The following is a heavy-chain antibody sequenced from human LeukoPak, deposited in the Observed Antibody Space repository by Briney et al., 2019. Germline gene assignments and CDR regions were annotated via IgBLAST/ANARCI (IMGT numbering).Heavy chain of an antibody. CDR2: IIPILGIA. V-gene: IGHV1-69*02. CDR1: GGTFSSYT. D-gene: IGHD2-2*01. J-gene: IGHJ3*02. Sequence: SVKVSCKASGGTFSSYTISWVRQAPGQGLEWMGRIIPILGIANYAQKFQGRVTITADKSTSTVYMELSSLRSEDTAVYYCASPRALYCSSTSCQTANGAFDIWGQGTIVTVSS. CDR3: ASPRALYCSSTSCQTANGAFDI.